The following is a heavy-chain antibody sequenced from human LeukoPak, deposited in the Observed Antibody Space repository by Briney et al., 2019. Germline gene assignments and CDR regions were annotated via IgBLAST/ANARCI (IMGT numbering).Heavy chain of an antibody. CDR1: GGSIRSGGYS. CDR3: ARAGGKWLLGHYFDY. Sequence: SSETLSLTCAASGGSIRSGGYSWSWIRQPPGKGLEWIGYIYQSGSTYYNPSLKSRVTISVDRSKNQFSLKLSSVTAADTAVYYCARAGGKWLLGHYFDYWGQGTLVTVSS. V-gene: IGHV4-30-2*01. J-gene: IGHJ4*02. CDR2: IYQSGST. D-gene: IGHD3-22*01.